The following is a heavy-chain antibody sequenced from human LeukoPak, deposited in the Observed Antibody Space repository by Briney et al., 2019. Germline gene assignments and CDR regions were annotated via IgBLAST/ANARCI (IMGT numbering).Heavy chain of an antibody. CDR3: ARIGYRGSSFDY. J-gene: IGHJ4*02. CDR1: GFTFSSYA. Sequence: GGSLRLSCAASGFTFSSYAMHWVRQAPGKGLEWVAVISYDGSNKYYADSVKGRFTISRDNSKNTLYLQMNSLRAEDTAAYYCARIGYRGSSFDYWGQGTLVTASS. D-gene: IGHD6-6*01. CDR2: ISYDGSNK. V-gene: IGHV3-30-3*01.